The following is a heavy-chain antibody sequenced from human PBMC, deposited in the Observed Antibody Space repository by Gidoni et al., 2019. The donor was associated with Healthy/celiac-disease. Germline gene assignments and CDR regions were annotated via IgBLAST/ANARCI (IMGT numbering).Heavy chain of an antibody. CDR3: ARDLQERGYDFWSGGNYYYGMDV. V-gene: IGHV3-30*03. CDR1: GFPVSSHG. Sequence: QVQLVESGGGVVQPGRSLRLSCAAAGFPVSSHGMQWVRPAPGKGLEWVAVISNDGSNKYYADSGKGRFTISRDNSKNTLYLQMNSLRAEDTAVYYCARDLQERGYDFWSGGNYYYGMDVWGQGTTVTVSS. CDR2: ISNDGSNK. J-gene: IGHJ6*02. D-gene: IGHD3-3*01.